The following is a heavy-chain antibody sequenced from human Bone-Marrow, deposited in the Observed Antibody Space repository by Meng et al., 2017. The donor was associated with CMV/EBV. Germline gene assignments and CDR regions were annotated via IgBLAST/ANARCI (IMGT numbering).Heavy chain of an antibody. V-gene: IGHV3-53*01. D-gene: IGHD2-2*02. CDR1: GFTVSGNY. Sequence: GESLKISCAASGFTVSGNYMSWVRQAPGKGLEWVSVIYSGGSTYYADSVKGRFTISRDNSKNTLYLQMNSLRAEDTAVYYCARDQGAIKEYGMDVWGQGTTVTVSS. J-gene: IGHJ6*02. CDR3: ARDQGAIKEYGMDV. CDR2: IYSGGST.